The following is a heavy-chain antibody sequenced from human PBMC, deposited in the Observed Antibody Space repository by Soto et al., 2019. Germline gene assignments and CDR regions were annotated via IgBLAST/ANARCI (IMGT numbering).Heavy chain of an antibody. CDR3: AVVISFRGMDV. CDR1: GASVSSDSGV. J-gene: IGHJ6*02. CDR2: TYYRSKWYN. D-gene: IGHD3-10*01. Sequence: SQTLSLTCAISGASVSSDSGVWIWIRQSPSRGLEWLGRTYYRSKWYNDYALSVKSRITINPDTSKNQFSLQLDSVIPEDMAVYYCAVVISFRGMDVWGQGPPVTVSS. V-gene: IGHV6-1*01.